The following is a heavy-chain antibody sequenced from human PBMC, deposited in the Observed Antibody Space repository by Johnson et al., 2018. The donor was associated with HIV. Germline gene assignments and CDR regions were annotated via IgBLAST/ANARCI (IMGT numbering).Heavy chain of an antibody. CDR2: ISSDGTWQ. CDR3: AREGYSSGHAGAFDL. D-gene: IGHD5-18*01. CDR1: GFTFSSSP. V-gene: IGHV3-30*04. J-gene: IGHJ3*01. Sequence: VQLVGSGGGVVHPGRSLRLSCAASGFTFSSSPMHWVRQAPGEGLDWVAVISSDGTWQNYAGSVKGRFSISRDNARNTLDWQMDRLRAEETAGDYCAREGYSSGHAGAFDLWGQGTVFTVSS.